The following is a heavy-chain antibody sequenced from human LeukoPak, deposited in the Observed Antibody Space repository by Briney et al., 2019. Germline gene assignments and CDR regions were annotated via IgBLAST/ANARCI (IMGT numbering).Heavy chain of an antibody. D-gene: IGHD6-19*01. V-gene: IGHV4-59*08. J-gene: IGHJ6*02. Sequence: SETLSLTCTVSGGSINSYYWSWIRQPPGKGLEWIGYIYYSGSTNYNPSLKSRVTISVDTSKNQFSLKLSSVTAADTAVYYCARRLVYSHSPYYYGMDVWGQGTTVTVSS. CDR1: GGSINSYY. CDR2: IYYSGST. CDR3: ARRLVYSHSPYYYGMDV.